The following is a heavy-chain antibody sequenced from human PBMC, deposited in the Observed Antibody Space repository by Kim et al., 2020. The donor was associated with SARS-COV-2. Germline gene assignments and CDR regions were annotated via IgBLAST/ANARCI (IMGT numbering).Heavy chain of an antibody. J-gene: IGHJ5*02. D-gene: IGHD2-2*02. Sequence: SETLSLTCAVYGGSFSGYYWSWIRQPPGKGLEWIGEINHSGSTNYNPSLKSRVTISVDTSKNQFSLKLSSVTAADTAVYYCARKGYCSSTSCYTRISGGFDPWGQGTLVTVSS. CDR1: GGSFSGYY. CDR3: ARKGYCSSTSCYTRISGGFDP. CDR2: INHSGST. V-gene: IGHV4-34*01.